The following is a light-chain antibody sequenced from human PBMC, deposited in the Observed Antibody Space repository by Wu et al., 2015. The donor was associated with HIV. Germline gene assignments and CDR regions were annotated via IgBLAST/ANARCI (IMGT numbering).Light chain of an antibody. CDR1: QGIKND. V-gene: IGKV1-6*01. CDR3: LQTYNYPWT. J-gene: IGKJ1*01. CDR2: DAT. Sequence: AIQMTQSPSSLSASVGDKATITCRASQGIKNDLGWYQQKPGKAPNLLIFDATSLQNGVPSRFSGSGSGTDFTLTISSLQPEDFATYYCLQTYNYPWTFGQGTKMEI.